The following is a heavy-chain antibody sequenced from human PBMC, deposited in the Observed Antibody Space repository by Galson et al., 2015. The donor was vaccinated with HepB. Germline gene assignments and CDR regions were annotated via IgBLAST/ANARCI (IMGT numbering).Heavy chain of an antibody. CDR2: IIPILGIA. CDR1: GGTFSSYT. D-gene: IGHD6-13*01. J-gene: IGHJ4*02. Sequence: SVKVSCKASGGTFSSYTISWVRQAPGQGLEWMGRIIPILGIANYAQKFQGRVTITADKSTSTAYMELSSLRSEDTAVYYCARAGYSSSWTFDYWGQGTLVTVSS. CDR3: ARAGYSSSWTFDY. V-gene: IGHV1-69*02.